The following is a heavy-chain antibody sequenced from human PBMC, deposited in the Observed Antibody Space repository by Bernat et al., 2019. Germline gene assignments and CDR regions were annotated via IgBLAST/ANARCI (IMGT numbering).Heavy chain of an antibody. CDR3: AKDRGYSYGYDWFDP. D-gene: IGHD5-18*01. J-gene: IGHJ5*02. Sequence: EVQLLESGGGLVQPGGSLRLSCAASGFTFSSYAMSWVRQAPGKGLEWVSVISGSGGSTYYADSVKGRFTISRDNSKNTLYLQMNSLRADDTAVYYCAKDRGYSYGYDWFDPWGQGTLVTVSS. CDR2: ISGSGGST. CDR1: GFTFSSYA. V-gene: IGHV3-23*01.